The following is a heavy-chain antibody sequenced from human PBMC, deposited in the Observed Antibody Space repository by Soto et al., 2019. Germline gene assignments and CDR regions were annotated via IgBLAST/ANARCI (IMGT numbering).Heavy chain of an antibody. J-gene: IGHJ4*02. CDR2: IIPIFGTA. CDR3: ARMTMVKRYFDY. Sequence: SVKVSCKASGGTFSSYAVSWVRQAPGQGLEWMGGIIPIFGTANYAQKFQGRVTITADESTSTAYMELSSLRSEDTAVYYCARMTMVKRYFDYWGQGTLVTVSS. D-gene: IGHD3-10*01. V-gene: IGHV1-69*13. CDR1: GGTFSSYA.